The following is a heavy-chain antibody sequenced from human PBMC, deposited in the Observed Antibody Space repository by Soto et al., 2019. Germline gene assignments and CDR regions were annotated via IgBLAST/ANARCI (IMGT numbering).Heavy chain of an antibody. CDR1: GVSLSGYY. CDR3: ARSGAWIPDY. V-gene: IGHV4-34*01. J-gene: IGHJ4*02. Sequence: QVQVQQWGAGLLKPSETLSLTCSVYGVSLSGYYWSWIRQPPGKGLEWIGEIDESGITNYNSSLKSRVTISIDTSKSQLSLKLRSVNAADTAVYYCARSGAWIPDYWDQGILVTVSS. CDR2: IDESGIT. D-gene: IGHD5-18*01.